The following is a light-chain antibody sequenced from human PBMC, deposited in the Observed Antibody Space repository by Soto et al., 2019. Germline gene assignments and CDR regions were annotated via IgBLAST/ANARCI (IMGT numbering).Light chain of an antibody. CDR1: QIIGSW. J-gene: IGKJ3*01. Sequence: DIQMTQSPSSVSASIGDRVTITCRASQIIGSWLAWYQQKPGIAPTLLIYAASSLQSGVPSRLSVSGSGSDSTPTITSLQAEDSATYYCQQANSFPFTFGPGTKVDIK. CDR3: QQANSFPFT. V-gene: IGKV1-12*02. CDR2: AAS.